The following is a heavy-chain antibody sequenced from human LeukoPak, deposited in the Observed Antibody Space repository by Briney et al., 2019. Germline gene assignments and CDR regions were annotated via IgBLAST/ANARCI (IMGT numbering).Heavy chain of an antibody. Sequence: SGTLSLTCAVSGGSISSSNWWSWVRQPPGKGLEWIGEIYHSGSTNYNPSLKSRVTISVDTSKNQFSLKLSSVTAADTAVYYCATSGSVVVAATRGNWFDPWGQGTLVTVSS. J-gene: IGHJ5*02. V-gene: IGHV4-4*02. CDR3: ATSGSVVVAATRGNWFDP. CDR1: GGSISSSNW. CDR2: IYHSGST. D-gene: IGHD2-15*01.